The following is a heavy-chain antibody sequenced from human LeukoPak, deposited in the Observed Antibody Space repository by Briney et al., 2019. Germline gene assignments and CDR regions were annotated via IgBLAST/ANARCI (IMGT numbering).Heavy chain of an antibody. D-gene: IGHD2-8*02. CDR1: GFSFPYG. Sequence: PGGSLRLSCEASGFSFPYGMSWVRQAPGKGLEWVSGITNSGENTYYADSVRGRFTISRDNSKSTLSLQMNSLRAEDTAIYYCATYRQVLLPFESWGQGTLVTVSS. J-gene: IGHJ4*02. CDR3: ATYRQVLLPFES. CDR2: ITNSGENT. V-gene: IGHV3-23*01.